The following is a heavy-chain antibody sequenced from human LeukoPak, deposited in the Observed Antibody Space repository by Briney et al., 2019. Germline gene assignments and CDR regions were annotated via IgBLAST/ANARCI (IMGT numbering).Heavy chain of an antibody. CDR2: IRYDGSNK. D-gene: IGHD3-9*01. V-gene: IGHV3-30*02. CDR3: AVDYDILTGLDY. J-gene: IGHJ4*02. CDR1: GFTFSSYG. Sequence: GGSLRLSCAASGFTFSSYGMSWVRQAPGKGLEWVAFIRYDGSNKYYADSVKGRFTISRDNSKNTLYLQMNSLRAEDTAVYYCAVDYDILTGLDYWGQGTLVTVSS.